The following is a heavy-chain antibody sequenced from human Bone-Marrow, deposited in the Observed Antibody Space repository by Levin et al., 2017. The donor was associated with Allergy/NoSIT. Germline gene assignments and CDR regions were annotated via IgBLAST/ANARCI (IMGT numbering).Heavy chain of an antibody. CDR3: ARFSDFVPGIAVAGTTGAFDY. V-gene: IGHV1-2*02. J-gene: IGHJ4*02. CDR1: GYTFTGYY. Sequence: ASVKVSCKASGYTFTGYYMHWVRQAPGQGLEWMGWINPNSGGTNYAQKFQGRVTMTRDTSISTAYMELSRLRSDDTAVYYCARFSDFVPGIAVAGTTGAFDYWGQGTLVTVSS. D-gene: IGHD6-19*01. CDR2: INPNSGGT.